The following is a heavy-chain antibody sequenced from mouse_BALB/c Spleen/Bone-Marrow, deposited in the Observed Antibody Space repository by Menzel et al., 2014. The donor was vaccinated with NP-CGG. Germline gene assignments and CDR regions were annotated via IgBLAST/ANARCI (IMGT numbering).Heavy chain of an antibody. Sequence: AASGVDFSRYLMSWVRQAPGKGLEWIGEINPDSSTINYTPSLKDKFIISRDNAENTLYLQMSKVRSEDTALYYCARMHYYGYVAYWGQGTLVTVSA. V-gene: IGHV4-1*02. CDR2: INPDSSTI. CDR1: GVDFSRYL. J-gene: IGHJ3*01. D-gene: IGHD1-2*01. CDR3: ARMHYYGYVAY.